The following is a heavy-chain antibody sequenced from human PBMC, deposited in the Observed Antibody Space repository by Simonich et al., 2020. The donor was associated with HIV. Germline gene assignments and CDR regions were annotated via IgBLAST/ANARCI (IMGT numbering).Heavy chain of an antibody. CDR2: INPNTGAT. J-gene: IGHJ4*02. CDR1: GYTFTGYY. V-gene: IGHV1-2*02. CDR3: ARGPSTGDFDY. Sequence: VQLVKSGAEMKKPGAAVKVSCKASGYTFTGYYINWMGKAPGQGLEWMGRINPNTGATNDAQKCQDKGTMTRDTAISTTYMDLSRLRYDDTAVYYCARGPSTGDFDYWGQGTLVTISS. D-gene: IGHD7-27*01.